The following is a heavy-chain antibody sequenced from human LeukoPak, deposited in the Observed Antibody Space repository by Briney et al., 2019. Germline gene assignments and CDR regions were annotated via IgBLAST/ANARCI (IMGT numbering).Heavy chain of an antibody. CDR1: GFIFNNYG. V-gene: IGHV3-23*01. CDR2: ISNDGGGT. D-gene: IGHD3-22*01. CDR3: AKGGSGYFADL. J-gene: IGHJ5*02. Sequence: GGSLRLSCAPSGFIFNNYGLIWVRQAPGERLQWVSAISNDGGGTTYADFVKGRFTISRDNSKNTLFLQMSSLRAEDTALYYCAKGGSGYFADLWGQGTLVTVSS.